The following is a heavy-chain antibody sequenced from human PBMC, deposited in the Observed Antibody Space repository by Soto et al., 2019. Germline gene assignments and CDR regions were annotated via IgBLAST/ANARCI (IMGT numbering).Heavy chain of an antibody. CDR2: FDPEDGET. J-gene: IGHJ4*02. Sequence: ASVKVSCKVSGYTLTELSMHWVRQAPGKGLEWMGGFDPEDGETIYAQKFQGRVTMTEDTSTDTAYMELSSLRSEDTAVYYCATTTRKYYYDSSGYLDSWGQGTLVTVSS. CDR1: GYTLTELS. D-gene: IGHD3-22*01. CDR3: ATTTRKYYYDSSGYLDS. V-gene: IGHV1-24*01.